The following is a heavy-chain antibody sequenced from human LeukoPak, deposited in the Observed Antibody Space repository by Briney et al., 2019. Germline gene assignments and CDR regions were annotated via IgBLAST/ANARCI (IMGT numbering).Heavy chain of an antibody. D-gene: IGHD1-1*01. V-gene: IGHV3-48*02. J-gene: IGHJ5*02. CDR3: ARDPSVAATGWGRWFDH. Sequence: PGGSLRLSCAASGFTFSSYSMNWVRQTPGNGLEWLSYISGSSGTIYYADSVKGRFTISRDNAKNSLYLQLNSLRDEDTAVYYCARDPSVAATGWGRWFDHWGQGTLVTVSS. CDR1: GFTFSSYS. CDR2: ISGSSGTI.